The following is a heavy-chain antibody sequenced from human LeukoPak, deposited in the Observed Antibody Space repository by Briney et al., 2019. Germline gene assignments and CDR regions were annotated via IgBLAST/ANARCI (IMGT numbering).Heavy chain of an antibody. CDR2: ISSSGSTI. CDR1: GFTFSSYQ. J-gene: IGHJ4*02. CDR3: TRITTAMDVDY. D-gene: IGHD5-18*01. V-gene: IGHV3-48*03. Sequence: GVSLRLSCAASGFTFSSYQMIWVRQAPGKGLQWVSYISSSGSTIYYADSVKGRFTISRDNAKNSLYLQMSSLRAEDTAVYYCTRITTAMDVDYWGQGTLVTVSS.